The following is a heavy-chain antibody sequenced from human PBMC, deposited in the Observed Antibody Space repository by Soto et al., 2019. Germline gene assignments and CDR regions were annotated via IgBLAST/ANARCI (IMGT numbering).Heavy chain of an antibody. Sequence: QVQLVESGGGVVQPERSLRLSCVASGFTFNIYTMHWLRQAPGEGLEWVAVISGDGDRQYYADSVKGRFTISRDNSKNPLXLXXXXLXVGXTAVYYCAXVXVPTDHYDPLGPWGQGTLVTVSS. J-gene: IGHJ5*02. V-gene: IGHV3-30-3*01. CDR2: ISGDGDRQ. D-gene: IGHD3-22*01. CDR3: AXVXVPTDHYDPLGP. CDR1: GFTFNIYT.